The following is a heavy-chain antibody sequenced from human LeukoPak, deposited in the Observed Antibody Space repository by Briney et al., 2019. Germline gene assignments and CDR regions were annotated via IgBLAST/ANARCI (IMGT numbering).Heavy chain of an antibody. D-gene: IGHD3-3*01. CDR2: MNPNSGNT. CDR1: GYTFTSYD. Sequence: ASVKVSCKASGYTFTSYDINWVGQATGQGLEWMGWMNPNSGNTGYAQKFQGRVTMTRNTSISTAYMELSSLRSEDTAVYYCARGKKKVTIFGVVIGLEWFDPWGQGTLVTVSS. V-gene: IGHV1-8*01. CDR3: ARGKKKVTIFGVVIGLEWFDP. J-gene: IGHJ5*02.